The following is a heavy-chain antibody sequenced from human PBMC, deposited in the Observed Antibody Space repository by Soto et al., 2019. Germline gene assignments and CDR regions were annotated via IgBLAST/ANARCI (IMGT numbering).Heavy chain of an antibody. CDR1: GGSISRGGCF. CDR3: ARAPRDATYYGMDV. CDR2: IYFSGST. Sequence: PTETLSLTYNVSGGSISRGGCFWNWIRQPPGKGLEWIGYIYFSGSTYYNPSLKSRLTLSIDTSKSQFSLKLSSVTAADAAVYYCARAPRDATYYGMDVWGQGTTVTVSS. J-gene: IGHJ6*02. V-gene: IGHV4-30-4*01.